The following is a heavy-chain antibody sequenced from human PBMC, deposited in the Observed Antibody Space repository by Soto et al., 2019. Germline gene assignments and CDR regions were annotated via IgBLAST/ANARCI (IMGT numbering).Heavy chain of an antibody. D-gene: IGHD3-16*01. CDR3: AKDSGGPMAKYYYYYCGMDV. CDR2: ISYDGSNK. J-gene: IGHJ6*02. Sequence: PGGSLRLSCAASGFTFSSYGMHWVRQAPGKGLEWVAVISYDGSNKYYADSVKGRFTISRDNSKNTLYLQMNSLRAEDTAVYYCAKDSGGPMAKYYYYYCGMDVWGQGTTVTVYS. V-gene: IGHV3-30*18. CDR1: GFTFSSYG.